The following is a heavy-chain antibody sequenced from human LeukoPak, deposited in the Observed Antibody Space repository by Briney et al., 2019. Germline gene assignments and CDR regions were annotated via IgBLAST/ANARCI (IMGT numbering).Heavy chain of an antibody. CDR1: GYTFTSYG. J-gene: IGHJ4*02. D-gene: IGHD6-13*01. V-gene: IGHV1-18*01. CDR3: ARTSVGAAAGTVDYGY. CDR2: ISAYNGNT. Sequence: ASVKVSCKASGYTFTSYGISWVRQAPGQGLEWMGWISAYNGNTNYAQKLQGRVTMTTDTSTSTAYTELRSLRSDDTAVYYCARTSVGAAAGTVDYGYWGQGTLVTVSS.